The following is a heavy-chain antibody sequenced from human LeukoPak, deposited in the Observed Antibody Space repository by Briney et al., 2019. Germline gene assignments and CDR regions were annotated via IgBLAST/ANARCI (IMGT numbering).Heavy chain of an antibody. J-gene: IGHJ4*02. CDR3: ARVFGSTMVRGCLGY. CDR1: GGSISSYY. Sequence: SETLSLTCTVSGGSISSYYWSWIRQPPGKGLEWIGYIYYSGSTNYNPSLKSRVTISVDTSKNQFSLKLSSVTAADTAVYYCARVFGSTMVRGCLGYWGQGTLVTVSS. V-gene: IGHV4-59*01. D-gene: IGHD3-10*01. CDR2: IYYSGST.